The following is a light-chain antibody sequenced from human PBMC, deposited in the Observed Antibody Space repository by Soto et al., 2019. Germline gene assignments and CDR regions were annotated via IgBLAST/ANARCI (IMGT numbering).Light chain of an antibody. J-gene: IGKJ5*01. CDR3: QQRSNWPIT. V-gene: IGKV3-11*01. Sequence: EIVLTQSPGTLSLSPGEGATLSCRASQSVSSYLAWYQQKPGQAPRLLIYDASNRATGIPARFSGSGSGTDFTLTISSLEPEDFAVYYRQQRSNWPITFGQGTRLEIK. CDR2: DAS. CDR1: QSVSSY.